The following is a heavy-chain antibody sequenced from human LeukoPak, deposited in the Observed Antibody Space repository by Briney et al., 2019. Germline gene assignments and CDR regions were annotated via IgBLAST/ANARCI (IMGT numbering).Heavy chain of an antibody. D-gene: IGHD3-16*01. J-gene: IGHJ6*03. CDR2: IRQDGSEK. CDR3: AKERNTGGGYYYHMDV. CDR1: GFTFSSYW. V-gene: IGHV3-7*01. Sequence: GGSLRLSCAASGFTFSSYWMSWVRQAPGKGLEWVANIRQDGSEKYYVDSLKGRSTISRDNAKKSLYLQMNSLRAEDTAVYYCAKERNTGGGYYYHMDVWGKGTTVTVSS.